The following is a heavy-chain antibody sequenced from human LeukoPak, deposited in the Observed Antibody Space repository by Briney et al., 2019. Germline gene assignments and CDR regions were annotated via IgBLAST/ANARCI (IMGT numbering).Heavy chain of an antibody. J-gene: IGHJ4*02. D-gene: IGHD3-10*01. CDR1: GFTVSSYA. Sequence: GSLRLSCAASGFTVSSYAMGCICQAPGKGLEWVSAISGSGGSTYYADSVKGRFTISRDNSKNTLYLQMNSLRAEDTAVYYCAKDGRGYGSGSLNYWGQGTLVTVSS. CDR2: ISGSGGST. V-gene: IGHV3-23*01. CDR3: AKDGRGYGSGSLNY.